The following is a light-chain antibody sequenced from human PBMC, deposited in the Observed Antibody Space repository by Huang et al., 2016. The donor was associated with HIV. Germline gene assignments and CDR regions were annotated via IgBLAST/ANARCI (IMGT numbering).Light chain of an antibody. CDR3: QHYINWPRVS. V-gene: IGKV3-15*01. CDR1: QSVSTY. Sequence: EIVMTQSPATLSVSPGERATLSCRASQSVSTYLAWYQQNLGQAPRLLIHGASTRATGVPARFSGSGSGTEFTLTISSLQSEDFAVYYCQHYINWPRVSFGPGTKVEIK. J-gene: IGKJ3*01. CDR2: GAS.